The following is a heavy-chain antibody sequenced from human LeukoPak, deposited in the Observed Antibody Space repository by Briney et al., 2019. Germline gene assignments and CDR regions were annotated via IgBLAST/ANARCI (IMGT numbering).Heavy chain of an antibody. J-gene: IGHJ4*02. CDR1: GYTLTELS. D-gene: IGHD3-22*01. Sequence: ASVTVSCKVSGYTLTELSMHWVRQAPGKGLEWMGGFDPEDGETIYAQKFQGRVTMTEDTSTDTAYMELSSLRSEDTAVYYCATGRYYDSSGYYRLKIIGHFDYWGQGTLVTVSS. CDR2: FDPEDGET. V-gene: IGHV1-24*01. CDR3: ATGRYYDSSGYYRLKIIGHFDY.